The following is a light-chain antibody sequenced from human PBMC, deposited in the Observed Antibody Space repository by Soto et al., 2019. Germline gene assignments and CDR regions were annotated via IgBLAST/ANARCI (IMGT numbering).Light chain of an antibody. V-gene: IGKV1-5*01. Sequence: DIQMTQSPSTLSASVVDRVTITCRTSQRIDNWLAWYQQKPGKDQKRLIYDASTLESGVPSRFSGSGSGTEFTRTVSSRRPDDFATECGPQSTTFGQGTKVELK. J-gene: IGKJ1*01. CDR1: QRIDNW. CDR3: PQSTT. CDR2: DAS.